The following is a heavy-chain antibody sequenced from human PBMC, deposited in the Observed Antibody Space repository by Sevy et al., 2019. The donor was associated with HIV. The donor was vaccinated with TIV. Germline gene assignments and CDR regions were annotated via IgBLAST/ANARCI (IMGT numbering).Heavy chain of an antibody. CDR3: TFSSDYYKYGWDV. CDR2: MRSKANTFAT. CDR1: GFTFSDAA. J-gene: IGHJ6*02. V-gene: IGHV3-73*01. Sequence: GGSLRVSCAASGFTFSDAAMHWVRQASGKGLEWLGRMRSKANTFATAYAAPAKGRFTISRDDSKNTAYLHMSSLRTEDTAIYYCTFSSDYYKYGWDVRGQGTTVTVSS. D-gene: IGHD6-6*01.